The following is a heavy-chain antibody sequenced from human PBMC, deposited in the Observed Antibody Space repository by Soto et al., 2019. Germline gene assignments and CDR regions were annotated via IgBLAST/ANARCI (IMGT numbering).Heavy chain of an antibody. D-gene: IGHD3-10*01. J-gene: IGHJ6*02. CDR2: ISPIDATR. V-gene: IGHV1-69*13. CDR3: AKDLLGFGYTYADV. Sequence: SVKVSCKASGYTFTSYGISWVRQAPGQGLEWMGGISPIDATRSYAQKFQGRVTITADESTSTAYMELRSLRSEDTAVYYCAKDLLGFGYTYADVWGQGTTVT. CDR1: GYTFTSYG.